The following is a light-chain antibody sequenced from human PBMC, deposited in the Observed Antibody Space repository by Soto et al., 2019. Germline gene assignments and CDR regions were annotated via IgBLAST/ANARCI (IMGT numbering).Light chain of an antibody. CDR3: QRYGSSPLYA. CDR1: QTINTEF. V-gene: IGKV3-20*01. CDR2: GTS. J-gene: IGKJ2*01. Sequence: EIVLTQSPGTLSLSPGERATFSCRTSQTINTEFLAWYQQRPGLAPRLLIHGTSNRATGIPARFSGSGSGTHFTLTISALEPEDFAVYYCQRYGSSPLYAFGQGTKLEI.